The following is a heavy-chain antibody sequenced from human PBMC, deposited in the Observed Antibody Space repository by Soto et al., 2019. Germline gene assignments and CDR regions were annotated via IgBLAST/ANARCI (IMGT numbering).Heavy chain of an antibody. V-gene: IGHV3-74*01. D-gene: IGHD5-18*01. CDR2: INSDGSST. J-gene: IGHJ4*02. CDR3: ASLADTAMVPFDY. Sequence: PGGSLRLSCAASGFTFSSYWMHWVRQAPGKGLVWVSRINSDGSSTSYADSVKGRFTISRDNAKNTLYLQMNSLRAEDTAVYYCASLADTAMVPFDYWGQGTLVTVSS. CDR1: GFTFSSYW.